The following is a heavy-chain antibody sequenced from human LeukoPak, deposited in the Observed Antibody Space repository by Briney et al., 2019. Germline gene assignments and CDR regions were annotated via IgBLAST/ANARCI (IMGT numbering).Heavy chain of an antibody. J-gene: IGHJ6*03. Sequence: PSETLSLTCTVSGGSISSSSYYWGWIRQPPGKGLEWIGSIYYSGSTYYNPSLKSRVTISVDTSKNQFSLKLSSVTAADTAVYYCARVLEMATIPVGDYYYYMDVWGKGTTVTISS. CDR3: ARVLEMATIPVGDYYYYMDV. V-gene: IGHV4-39*01. CDR1: GGSISSSSYY. CDR2: IYYSGST. D-gene: IGHD5-24*01.